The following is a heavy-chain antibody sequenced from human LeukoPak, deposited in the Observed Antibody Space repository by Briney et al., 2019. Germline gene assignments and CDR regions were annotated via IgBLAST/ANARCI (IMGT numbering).Heavy chain of an antibody. J-gene: IGHJ4*02. CDR2: ISGTVGST. CDR3: AKDTTPYYDILTGYYKSPAPDS. CDR1: RFTPSSYA. Sequence: GGTPRLSCAPSRFTPSSYAMSCVRQAPGKGLEWASAISGTVGSTYYAASVKGRFTISRDNSKNTLYLQMNSLRAEDTAVYYCAKDTTPYYDILTGYYKSPAPDSWGQGTLVTVSS. V-gene: IGHV3-23*01. D-gene: IGHD3-9*01.